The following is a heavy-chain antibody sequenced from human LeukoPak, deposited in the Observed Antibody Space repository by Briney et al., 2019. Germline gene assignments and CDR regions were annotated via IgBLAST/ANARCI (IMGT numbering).Heavy chain of an antibody. CDR2: ISYDGSNK. V-gene: IGHV3-30-3*01. Sequence: PGRSLRLSCAASGFTFSSYAMHWVRQAPGKGLEWVAAISYDGSNKYYADSVKGRFTISRDNSKNTLYLQMNSLRAEDTAVYYCAGTDDYWGQGTLVTVSS. CDR3: AGTDDY. CDR1: GFTFSSYA. D-gene: IGHD1-1*01. J-gene: IGHJ4*02.